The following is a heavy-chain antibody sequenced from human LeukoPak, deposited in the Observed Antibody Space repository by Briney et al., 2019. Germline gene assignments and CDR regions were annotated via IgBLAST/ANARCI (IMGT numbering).Heavy chain of an antibody. Sequence: SETLSLTCAVYGGSFSGYYWSWIRQPPGKGLEWIGEINHSGSTNYNPSLKSRVTISIDTSKNQFSLKLRSVAAADTAVYYCARGQRYDFWSGYLDYWGQGTLVTVSS. V-gene: IGHV4-34*01. CDR1: GGSFSGYY. CDR2: INHSGST. J-gene: IGHJ4*02. D-gene: IGHD3-3*01. CDR3: ARGQRYDFWSGYLDY.